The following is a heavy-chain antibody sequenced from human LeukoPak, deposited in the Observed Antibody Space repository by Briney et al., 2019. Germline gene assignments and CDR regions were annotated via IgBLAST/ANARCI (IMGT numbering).Heavy chain of an antibody. J-gene: IGHJ4*02. Sequence: GGSLRLSCAASGFTFSSYAMSWVRQAPGKGLEWVAVISYDGSNKYYADSVKGRFTISRDNSKNTLYLQMNSLRAEDTAVYYCARCQGGRTQWPLDYWGQGTLVTVSS. CDR2: ISYDGSNK. CDR3: ARCQGGRTQWPLDY. V-gene: IGHV3-30-3*01. CDR1: GFTFSSYA. D-gene: IGHD6-19*01.